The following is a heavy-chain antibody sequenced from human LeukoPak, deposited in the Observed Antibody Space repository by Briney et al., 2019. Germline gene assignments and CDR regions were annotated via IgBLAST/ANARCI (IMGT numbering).Heavy chain of an antibody. CDR3: ARSFYYDTLTGYYFFDY. D-gene: IGHD3-9*01. V-gene: IGHV3-48*04. CDR2: ISSSSTTI. CDR1: GLTFSSYS. Sequence: GGSLRLSCVASGLTFSSYSINWVRQAPGKGLEWVSYISSSSTTIYYADSVKGRFAISRDNAENSLYLQMNSLRAEDTAVYYCARSFYYDTLTGYYFFDYWGQGTLVTVSS. J-gene: IGHJ4*02.